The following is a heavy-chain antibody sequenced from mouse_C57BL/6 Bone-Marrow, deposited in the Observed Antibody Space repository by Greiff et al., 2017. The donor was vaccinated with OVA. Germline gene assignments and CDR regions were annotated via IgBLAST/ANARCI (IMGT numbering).Heavy chain of an antibody. J-gene: IGHJ3*01. V-gene: IGHV1-81*01. Sequence: QVQLQQPGAELVKPGASVKLSCKASGYTFTSYGISWVKQRTGQGLEWIGEIYPRSGNTYYNEKFKGKATLTADKSSSTAYMELRSLTSEDSAVYFCARRTGTSWFAYWGQGTLVTVSA. CDR3: ARRTGTSWFAY. CDR2: IYPRSGNT. CDR1: GYTFTSYG. D-gene: IGHD4-1*01.